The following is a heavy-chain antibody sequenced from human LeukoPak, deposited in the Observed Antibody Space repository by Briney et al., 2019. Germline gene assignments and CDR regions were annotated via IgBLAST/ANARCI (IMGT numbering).Heavy chain of an antibody. D-gene: IGHD3-3*01. CDR3: AGGYDFWSGYYRNYYYYYMDV. CDR1: GGSISSYY. V-gene: IGHV4-39*07. Sequence: SETLSLTCTVSGGSISSYYWGWIRQPPGKGLEWIGSIYYSGSTYYNPSLKSRVTISVDTSKNQFSLKLSSVTAADTAVYYCAGGYDFWSGYYRNYYYYYMDVWGKGTTVTVSS. J-gene: IGHJ6*03. CDR2: IYYSGST.